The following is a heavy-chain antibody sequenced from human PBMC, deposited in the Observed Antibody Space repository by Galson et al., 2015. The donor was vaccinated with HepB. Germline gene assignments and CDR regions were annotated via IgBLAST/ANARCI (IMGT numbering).Heavy chain of an antibody. D-gene: IGHD3-22*01. CDR1: GYSFTNYW. CDR3: ARHGNYYDSSGSNSWDDY. CDR2: IYPGDSDT. V-gene: IGHV5-51*01. J-gene: IGHJ4*02. Sequence: QSGAEVKKPGESLKISCKGSGYSFTNYWIGWVRQMPGKGLEYMGIIYPGDSDTRYSPSFQGQVTISADKSISTAYLQWSSLKASDTAMYYCARHGNYYDSSGSNSWDDYWGQGTLVTVSS.